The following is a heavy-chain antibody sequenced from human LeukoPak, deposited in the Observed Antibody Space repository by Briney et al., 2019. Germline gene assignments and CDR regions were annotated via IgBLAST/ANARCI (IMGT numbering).Heavy chain of an antibody. CDR1: GGSISSSNW. Sequence: PSGTLSLTCAVSGGSISSSNWWTWVRQPPGKGLEWIGEIYHTRIINYNPSLKSRVTISVDKSMNQFSLRLTSVTAADTAVYFCARGGGSHYEIDYWGQGTLVTV. CDR2: IYHTRII. V-gene: IGHV4-4*02. CDR3: ARGGGSHYEIDY. J-gene: IGHJ4*02. D-gene: IGHD3-10*01.